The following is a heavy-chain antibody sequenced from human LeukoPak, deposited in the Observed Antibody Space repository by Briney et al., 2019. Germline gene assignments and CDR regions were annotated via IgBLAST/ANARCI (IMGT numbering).Heavy chain of an antibody. CDR2: ISKDGSDT. J-gene: IGHJ4*02. CDR1: GFTFSSYA. CDR3: AKEKAHAHPVDY. Sequence: GGSLRLSCAASGFTFSSYAMFWVRQAPGKGLEWVTIISKDGSDTFYADSVKGRFTISRDLSKSTLYLQMDSLTGEDTAVYYCAKEKAHAHPVDYWGQGTLVTVSS. V-gene: IGHV3-30-3*02.